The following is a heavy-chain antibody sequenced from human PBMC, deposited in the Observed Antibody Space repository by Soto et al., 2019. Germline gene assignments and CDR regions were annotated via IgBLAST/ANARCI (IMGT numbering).Heavy chain of an antibody. D-gene: IGHD1-7*01. V-gene: IGHV3-7*01. CDR3: ARDFLTGTTVTGY. CDR1: GFTFSSYW. J-gene: IGHJ4*02. Sequence: GGSLRLSCAASGFTFSSYWMSWVRQAPGKGLEWVANIKQDGSEKYYVDSLKGRFTISRDNAKNSLYLQMNSLRAEDTAVYYCARDFLTGTTVTGYWGQGTLVTVSS. CDR2: IKQDGSEK.